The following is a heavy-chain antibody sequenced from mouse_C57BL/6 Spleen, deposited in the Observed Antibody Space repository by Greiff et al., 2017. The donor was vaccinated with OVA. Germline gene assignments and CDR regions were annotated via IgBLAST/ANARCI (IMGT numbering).Heavy chain of an antibody. CDR2: IRLKSDNYAT. D-gene: IGHD2-3*01. CDR3: SRWLLPYYFDY. J-gene: IGHJ2*01. CDR1: GFTFSNYW. Sequence: DVMLVESGGGLVQPGGSMKLSCVASGFTFSNYWMNWVRQSPEKGLEWVAQIRLKSDNYATHYAESVKGRFTISRDDSKSSVYLQMNNLRAEDTGIYYCSRWLLPYYFDYWGQGTTLTVSS. V-gene: IGHV6-3*01.